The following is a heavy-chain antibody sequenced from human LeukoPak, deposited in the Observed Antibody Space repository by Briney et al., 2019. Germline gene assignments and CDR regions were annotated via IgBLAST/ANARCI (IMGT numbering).Heavy chain of an antibody. CDR3: AKVLYRGVAVAGNPFDY. CDR1: GFTFSSYA. D-gene: IGHD6-19*01. Sequence: TGGSLRLPCAASGFTFSSYAMSWVRQAPGKGLEWVSAISGSGGSTYYADSVKGRFTISRDNSKNTLYLQMNSLRAEDTAVYYCAKVLYRGVAVAGNPFDYWGQGTLVTVSS. CDR2: ISGSGGST. V-gene: IGHV3-23*01. J-gene: IGHJ4*02.